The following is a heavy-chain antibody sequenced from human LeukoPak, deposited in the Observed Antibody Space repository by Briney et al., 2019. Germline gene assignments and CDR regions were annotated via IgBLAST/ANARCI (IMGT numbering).Heavy chain of an antibody. CDR1: GYSFTSYW. Sequence: GESLKISCKGSGYSFTSYWIGWVRQLPGKSLEGMGIIYPGESDTRYSPAFQGQLTIAANNSINTAYLQRSSLQASDAATYYCARQISSLMDVDYGGQGTLVTVSS. V-gene: IGHV5-51*01. CDR2: IYPGESDT. CDR3: ARQISSLMDVDY. J-gene: IGHJ4*02. D-gene: IGHD3-3*02.